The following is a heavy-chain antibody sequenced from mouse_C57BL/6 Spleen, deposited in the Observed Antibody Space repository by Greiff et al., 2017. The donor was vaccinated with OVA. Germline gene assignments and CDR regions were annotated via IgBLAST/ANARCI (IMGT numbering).Heavy chain of an antibody. CDR3: ASHYYDYDGAWFAY. CDR1: GFTFSSYT. J-gene: IGHJ3*01. V-gene: IGHV5-9*01. Sequence: EVQGVESGGGLVKPGGSLKLSCAASGFTFSSYTMSWVRQTPEKRLEWVATISGGGGNTYYPDSVKGRFTISRDNAKNTLYLQMSSLRSEDTALYYCASHYYDYDGAWFAYWGQGTLVTVSA. D-gene: IGHD2-4*01. CDR2: ISGGGGNT.